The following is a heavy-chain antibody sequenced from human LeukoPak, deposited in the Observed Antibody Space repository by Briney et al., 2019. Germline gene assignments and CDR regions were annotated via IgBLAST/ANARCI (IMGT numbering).Heavy chain of an antibody. CDR2: INTDIGGT. J-gene: IGHJ4*02. D-gene: IGHD3-10*01. Sequence: PSVKVSCKVSGDIFSTYYIQWVRQAPGAGLEWVGWINTDIGGTHSAPKFQGRVSMTTDKSISTAYLELTRLTSDDTAMYYCARNWELWGQGTLVTVSS. CDR3: ARNWEL. CDR1: GDIFSTYY. V-gene: IGHV1-2*02.